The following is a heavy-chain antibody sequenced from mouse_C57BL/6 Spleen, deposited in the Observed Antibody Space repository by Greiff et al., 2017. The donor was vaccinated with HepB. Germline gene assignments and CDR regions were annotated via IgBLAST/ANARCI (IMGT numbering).Heavy chain of an antibody. CDR2: ISDGGSYT. CDR1: GFTFSSYA. D-gene: IGHD2-3*01. V-gene: IGHV5-4*03. CDR3: ASGGVYDFAY. Sequence: EVKLEESGGGLVKPGGSLKLSCAASGFTFSSYAMSWVRQTPEKRLEWVATISDGGSYTYYPDNVKGRFTISRDNAKNNLYLQMSHLKSEDTAMYYCASGGVYDFAYWGQGTLVTVSA. J-gene: IGHJ3*01.